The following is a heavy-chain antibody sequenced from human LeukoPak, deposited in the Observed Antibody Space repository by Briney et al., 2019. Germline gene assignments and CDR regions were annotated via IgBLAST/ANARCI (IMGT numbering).Heavy chain of an antibody. D-gene: IGHD2-15*01. V-gene: IGHV4-59*01. Sequence: SETLSLTCTVSGGSISSCYWSWIRQPPGKGLEWIGYIYYSGSTNYNPSLKSRVTISVDTSKNQFSLKLSSVTAADTAVYYCAREAPGYCSGGSCYNFDYWGQGTLVTVSS. J-gene: IGHJ4*02. CDR1: GGSISSCY. CDR3: AREAPGYCSGGSCYNFDY. CDR2: IYYSGST.